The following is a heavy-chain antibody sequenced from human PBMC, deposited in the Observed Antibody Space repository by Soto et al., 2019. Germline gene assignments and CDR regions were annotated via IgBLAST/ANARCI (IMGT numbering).Heavy chain of an antibody. CDR3: ARSTGYSYGIFVY. CDR1: GDSISSYY. D-gene: IGHD5-18*01. Sequence: SETLSLTCTVSGDSISSYYWSWIRQPPGKGLEWIGYIYYSGSTNYNPSLKSRVTISVDTSKNQFSLKLSSVTAADTAVYYCARSTGYSYGIFVYWGQGTLVTVSS. J-gene: IGHJ4*02. CDR2: IYYSGST. V-gene: IGHV4-59*01.